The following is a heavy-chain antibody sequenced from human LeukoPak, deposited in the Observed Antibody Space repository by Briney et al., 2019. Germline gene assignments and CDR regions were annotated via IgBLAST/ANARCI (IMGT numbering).Heavy chain of an antibody. V-gene: IGHV3-33*08. J-gene: IGHJ4*02. CDR3: ARGRGGDPYYFDY. CDR1: GFTFSSYV. D-gene: IGHD2-21*02. Sequence: GRSLRLSCAASGFTFSSYVMHWVRQAPGKGLEWVAVIWYDGSNKYYADSVKGRFTISRDNSKNTLYLQMNSLRAEDTAVYYCARGRGGDPYYFDYWGQGTLVTVSS. CDR2: IWYDGSNK.